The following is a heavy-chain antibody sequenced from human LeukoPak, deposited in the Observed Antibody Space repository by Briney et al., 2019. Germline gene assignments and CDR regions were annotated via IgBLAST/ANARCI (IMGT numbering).Heavy chain of an antibody. J-gene: IGHJ4*02. V-gene: IGHV4-61*08. Sequence: PSETLSLTCTVSGGSVSSGGYYWSWIRRPPGKGLDWIGYVYDSGSGKHKPSLNSRVTISIDTSKNQFSLKLNSVTAADTAVYYCARLRSGGYFEYWGQGTLVTVSS. D-gene: IGHD4-17*01. CDR1: GGSVSSGGYY. CDR3: ARLRSGGYFEY. CDR2: VYDSGSG.